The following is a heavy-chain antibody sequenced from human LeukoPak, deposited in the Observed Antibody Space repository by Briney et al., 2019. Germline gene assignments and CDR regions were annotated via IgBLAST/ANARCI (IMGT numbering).Heavy chain of an antibody. CDR3: ASGYSSSWATFDY. Sequence: GGSLRLSCAASGFTFSAYWMNWVRQAPGKGLEWVANIKPDGSEKYYVDSVKGRFTISRDNAKNSLYLQMNSLRADDTAVYYCASGYSSSWATFDYWGQGTLVTVSS. D-gene: IGHD6-13*01. CDR1: GFTFSAYW. V-gene: IGHV3-7*01. CDR2: IKPDGSEK. J-gene: IGHJ4*02.